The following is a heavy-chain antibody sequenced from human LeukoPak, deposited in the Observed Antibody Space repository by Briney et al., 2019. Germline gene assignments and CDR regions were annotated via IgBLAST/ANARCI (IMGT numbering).Heavy chain of an antibody. J-gene: IGHJ4*02. CDR3: ARGTQFFDTSGFDY. CDR1: GGSFTNEY. D-gene: IGHD6-19*01. V-gene: IGHV4-34*01. Sequence: SETLSRTCGVSGGSFTNEYCSWIRQPPGKGLEWIGEINFSGITHYNPSLRSRITMSVDTSKKQFSLKANSVTAADTAVYYCARGTQFFDTSGFDYWDQGALVTVSS. CDR2: INFSGIT.